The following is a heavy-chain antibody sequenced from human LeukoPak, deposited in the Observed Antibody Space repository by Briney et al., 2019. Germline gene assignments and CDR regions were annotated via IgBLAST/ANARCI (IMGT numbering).Heavy chain of an antibody. V-gene: IGHV5-51*01. CDR1: GYSFTSYW. CDR3: ARLFPDVVVTAIWFDP. Sequence: GESLKISCKGSGYSFTSYWIGWVRQMPGRGLEWSGIIYPGGAATRYSPSCQGQLTISADKSISTAYLQWSSLKASDTAMYDSARLFPDVVVTAIWFDPWGQGTLVTVSS. CDR2: IYPGGAAT. D-gene: IGHD2-21*02. J-gene: IGHJ5*02.